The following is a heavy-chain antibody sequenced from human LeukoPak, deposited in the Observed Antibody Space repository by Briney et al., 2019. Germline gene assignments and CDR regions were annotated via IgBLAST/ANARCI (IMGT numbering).Heavy chain of an antibody. Sequence: ASVKVSCKASGYTFTSYDINWVRQATGQGLEWMGWMNPNSGNTGYAQKFQGRVTITRNTSISTAYMELSSLRSEDTAVYYCARLSGYCGGDCFTANDYWGQGTLVTVSS. D-gene: IGHD2-21*02. CDR3: ARLSGYCGGDCFTANDY. V-gene: IGHV1-8*03. J-gene: IGHJ4*02. CDR2: MNPNSGNT. CDR1: GYTFTSYD.